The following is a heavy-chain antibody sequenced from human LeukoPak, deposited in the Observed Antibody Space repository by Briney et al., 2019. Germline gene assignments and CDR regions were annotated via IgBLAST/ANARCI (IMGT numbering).Heavy chain of an antibody. V-gene: IGHV3-23*01. Sequence: QPGGSLRLSCAASGFTFSSYAMSWVRQAPGKGLEWVSAISGSGGSIYYADSVKGRFTISRDNSKNTLYLQMNSLRAEDTAVYYCAKDHKSDDYGDYLDYWGQGTLVTVSS. CDR1: GFTFSSYA. D-gene: IGHD4-17*01. CDR3: AKDHKSDDYGDYLDY. CDR2: ISGSGGSI. J-gene: IGHJ4*02.